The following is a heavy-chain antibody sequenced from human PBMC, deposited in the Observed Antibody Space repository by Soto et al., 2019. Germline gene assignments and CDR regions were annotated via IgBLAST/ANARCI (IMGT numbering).Heavy chain of an antibody. CDR3: ARAPPMLFFDY. CDR2: ISTNNGTT. CDR1: GGTFSSYT. J-gene: IGHJ4*02. V-gene: IGHV1-18*01. Sequence: ASVKVSCKASGGTFSSYTISWVRQAPGQGLEWMGWISTNNGTTNYAQKLQGRVTMTTDTSTSTAYMELRSLRSDDTAVYYCARAPPMLFFDYWGQGTLVTVSS. D-gene: IGHD3-16*01.